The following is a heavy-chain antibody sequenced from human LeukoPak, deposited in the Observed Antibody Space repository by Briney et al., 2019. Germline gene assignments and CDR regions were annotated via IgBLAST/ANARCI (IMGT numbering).Heavy chain of an antibody. Sequence: PETLSLTCAVYGVSFSGYYWSWIRQPPGKGLEWIGEINHSGSTNNNSSLKSRVTISVDTSKNQFSLKLSSVTAADTAVYYCARGEGARDGYNYEGPFYFDYWGQGTLVTVSS. CDR3: ARGEGARDGYNYEGPFYFDY. V-gene: IGHV4-34*01. D-gene: IGHD5-24*01. J-gene: IGHJ4*02. CDR2: INHSGST. CDR1: GVSFSGYY.